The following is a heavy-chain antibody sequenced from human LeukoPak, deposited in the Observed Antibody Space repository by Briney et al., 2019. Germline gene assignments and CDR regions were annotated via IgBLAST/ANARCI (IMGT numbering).Heavy chain of an antibody. CDR2: IYTSGST. Sequence: PSQTLSLTCAVSGGSISSYYWSWIRQPAGKGLEWIGRIYTSGSTNYNPSLKSRVTMSVDTSKNQFSLKLSSVTAADTAVYYCARGASSSWGSWFDYWGQGTLVTVSS. D-gene: IGHD6-13*01. J-gene: IGHJ4*02. CDR3: ARGASSSWGSWFDY. CDR1: GGSISSYY. V-gene: IGHV4-4*07.